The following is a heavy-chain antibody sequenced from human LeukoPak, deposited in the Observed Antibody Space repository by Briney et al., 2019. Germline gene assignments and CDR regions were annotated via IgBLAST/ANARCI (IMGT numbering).Heavy chain of an antibody. V-gene: IGHV3-23*01. Sequence: GGSLRLSCVVSGITLADYGMSWVRQAPGKGLEWVAGVSGSGGSTNYADSVKGRFTISRDNPKNTLYLQMNSLRAEDTAVYFCAKRGVVIRVILVGFHKEAYYFDSWGQGALVTVSS. D-gene: IGHD3-22*01. CDR2: VSGSGGST. CDR3: AKRGVVIRVILVGFHKEAYYFDS. J-gene: IGHJ4*02. CDR1: GITLADYG.